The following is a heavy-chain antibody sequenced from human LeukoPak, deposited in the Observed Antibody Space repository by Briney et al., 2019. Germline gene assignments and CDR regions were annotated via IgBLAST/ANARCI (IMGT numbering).Heavy chain of an antibody. Sequence: SETLSLTCSVSGGSVSSSSYYWSWIRQPPGKGLEWIGYIYYSGSTNHNPSLQSRVTMSVDTSKNQFSLKLTSVTAADTAVYYCATGGSGNFHDYWGQGTLVTVSS. D-gene: IGHD3-10*01. CDR3: ATGGSGNFHDY. CDR2: IYYSGST. V-gene: IGHV4-61*01. CDR1: GGSVSSSSYY. J-gene: IGHJ4*02.